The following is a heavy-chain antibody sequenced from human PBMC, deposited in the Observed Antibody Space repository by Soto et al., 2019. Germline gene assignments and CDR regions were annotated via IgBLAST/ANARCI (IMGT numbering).Heavy chain of an antibody. CDR2: IIPILGIA. J-gene: IGHJ5*02. CDR1: GGTFSSYT. CDR3: ARRGYIYGPNCCDP. V-gene: IGHV1-69*02. Sequence: QVPLVQSGAEVKKPGSSVKVSCKASGGTFSSYTISWVRQAPGQGLEWMGRIIPILGIANYAQKFQGRVTITADKSTSAADMELSSLRSEGTAVYYCARRGYIYGPNCCDPWGQGTLVTVSS. D-gene: IGHD5-18*01.